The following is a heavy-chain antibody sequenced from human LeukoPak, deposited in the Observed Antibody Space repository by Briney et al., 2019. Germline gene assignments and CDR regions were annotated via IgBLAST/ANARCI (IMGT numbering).Heavy chain of an antibody. V-gene: IGHV5-51*01. CDR3: ARLGIAAAGWFDP. J-gene: IGHJ5*02. D-gene: IGHD6-13*01. CDR1: GYIFTSYW. Sequence: PGESLQISCQGSGYIFTSYWIGWGRQLPGKGLEGMGIIYPGDYDTRYSPSFQGQFTISAAKSISTAYRQWSSLKASDTAMYCCARLGIAAAGWFDPWGQGTLVTVSS. CDR2: IYPGDYDT.